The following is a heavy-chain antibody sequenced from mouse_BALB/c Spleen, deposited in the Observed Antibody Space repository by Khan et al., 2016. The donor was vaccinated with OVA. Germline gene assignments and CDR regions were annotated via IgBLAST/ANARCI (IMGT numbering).Heavy chain of an antibody. Sequence: QVQLKQSGAELAKPGASVKMSCKASGYTFINYWILWIKQRPGQGLEWIGYINPSTGYTEYNQNFKDKATLTADKSSSTAYMQLSSLTSEDSTVYYSARRGLRWAFDYWGQGTTLTVSS. CDR3: ARRGLRWAFDY. CDR1: GYTFINYW. CDR2: INPSTGYT. J-gene: IGHJ2*01. D-gene: IGHD1-1*01. V-gene: IGHV1-7*01.